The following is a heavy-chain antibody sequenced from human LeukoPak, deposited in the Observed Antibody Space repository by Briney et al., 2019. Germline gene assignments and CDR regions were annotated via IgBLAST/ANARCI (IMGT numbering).Heavy chain of an antibody. CDR3: ARVNYGDYGPLLAQPLGY. V-gene: IGHV5-51*01. J-gene: IGHJ4*02. CDR1: GYSFTSYW. D-gene: IGHD4-17*01. Sequence: GESLKISCKGSGYSFTSYWIGWVRQMPGKGLEWMGIIYPGDSDTRCSPSFQGQVTISADKSISTAYLQWSSLKASDTAMYYCARVNYGDYGPLLAQPLGYWGQGTLVTVSS. CDR2: IYPGDSDT.